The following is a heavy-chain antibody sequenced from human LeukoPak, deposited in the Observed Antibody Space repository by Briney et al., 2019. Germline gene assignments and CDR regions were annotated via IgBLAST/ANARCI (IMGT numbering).Heavy chain of an antibody. CDR3: ARHKAFIVGATSHFAY. J-gene: IGHJ4*02. V-gene: IGHV4-34*01. D-gene: IGHD1-26*01. CDR1: GGSFGGYY. Sequence: SETLSLTCAVYGGSFGGYYWSWIRQPPGKGLEWIGEINHSGSTNYNPSLKSRVTISVDTSKNQFSLKLSSVAAADTAVYYCARHKAFIVGATSHFAYWGQGTLVTVSS. CDR2: INHSGST.